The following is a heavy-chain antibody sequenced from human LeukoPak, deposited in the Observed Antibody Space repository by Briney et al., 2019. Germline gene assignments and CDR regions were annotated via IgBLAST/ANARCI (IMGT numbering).Heavy chain of an antibody. J-gene: IGHJ2*01. D-gene: IGHD2-2*01. Sequence: SETLSLTCTVSGGSISNYYWSWIRQPAGKGLEWIGRIYTSGSTNYNPSLKSRVTMSVDTSKNQFSLKLSSVTAADTAVYYCARYCSSTSCFHWYFDLWGRGTLVTVSS. CDR3: ARYCSSTSCFHWYFDL. CDR1: GGSISNYY. CDR2: IYTSGST. V-gene: IGHV4-4*07.